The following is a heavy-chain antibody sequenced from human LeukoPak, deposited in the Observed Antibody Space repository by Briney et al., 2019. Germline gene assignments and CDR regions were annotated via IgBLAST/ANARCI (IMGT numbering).Heavy chain of an antibody. CDR2: IIPIFGTA. CDR1: GGTFSSYA. Sequence: SVKVSRKASGGTFSSYAISWVRLAPGQGLEWMGGIIPIFGTANYAQKFQGRVTITTDESTSTDYMELSSLRSEDTAVYYCARALGYCSGGSCYSSWFDPWGQGTLVTVSS. D-gene: IGHD2-15*01. V-gene: IGHV1-69*05. CDR3: ARALGYCSGGSCYSSWFDP. J-gene: IGHJ5*02.